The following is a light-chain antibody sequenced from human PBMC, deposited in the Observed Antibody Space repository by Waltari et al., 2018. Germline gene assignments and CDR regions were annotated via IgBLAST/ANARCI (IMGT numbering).Light chain of an antibody. CDR3: QTWDDSLNGVV. J-gene: IGLJ2*01. V-gene: IGLV1-44*01. Sequence: QSVLTQPPSASGTPGQTVTISCSGSSSNIGVNTVNWYQQPPGTAPKLLIYTEKLRPSGVPDRFSGSKSGTSASLAISGLQSEDEADYHCQTWDDSLNGVVFGGGTKLTVL. CDR2: TEK. CDR1: SSNIGVNT.